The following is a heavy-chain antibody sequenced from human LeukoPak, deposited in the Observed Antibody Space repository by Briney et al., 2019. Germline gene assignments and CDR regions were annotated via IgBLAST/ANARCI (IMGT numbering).Heavy chain of an antibody. CDR1: GFIFTSYV. J-gene: IGHJ3*02. CDR3: ARGGSYLSAFDI. D-gene: IGHD1-26*01. Sequence: GGSLRLSCAASGFIFTSYVMHWVRQAPGKGLEWVAVIWYDGSNKYADSVKGRFIISRDNSKKTLDLQMNSLRGEDTAVYYCARGGSYLSAFDIWGQGTRVTVSS. V-gene: IGHV3-33*01. CDR2: IWYDGSNK.